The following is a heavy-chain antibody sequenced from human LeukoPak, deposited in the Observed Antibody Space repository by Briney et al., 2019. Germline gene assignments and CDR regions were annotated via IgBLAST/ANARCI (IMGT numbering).Heavy chain of an antibody. CDR3: ARREVTTYYYYYGMDV. D-gene: IGHD4-17*01. CDR1: GGSISSSNW. Sequence: SETLSLTCAVSGGSISSSNWWSWVRQPPGKGLEWIGEIYHSGSTNYNPSLKSRVTISVDKSKNQFSLKLSSVTAADTAVYYCARREVTTYYYYYGMDVWGQGTTVTVSS. J-gene: IGHJ6*02. V-gene: IGHV4-4*02. CDR2: IYHSGST.